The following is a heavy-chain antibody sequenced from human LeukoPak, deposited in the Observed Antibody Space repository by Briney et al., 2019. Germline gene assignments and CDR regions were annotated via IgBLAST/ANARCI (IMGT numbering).Heavy chain of an antibody. CDR1: GYTFNDYT. V-gene: IGHV7-4-1*02. Sequence: ASVKVSCKASGYTFNDYTMNWVRQAPGQGLEWMGWINTKTGNPTYAQGFTGRFVFSLDTSVSTAYLQISSLKAEDTAVYYCARGRHYDSSGYYRSDPYGMDVWGQGTTVTVSS. CDR3: ARGRHYDSSGYYRSDPYGMDV. D-gene: IGHD3-22*01. CDR2: INTKTGNP. J-gene: IGHJ6*02.